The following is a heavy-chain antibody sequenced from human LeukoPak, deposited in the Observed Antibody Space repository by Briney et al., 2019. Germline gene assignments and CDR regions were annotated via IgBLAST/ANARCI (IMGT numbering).Heavy chain of an antibody. Sequence: SGTLSLTCAVSGDSITSSNWWSWIRQPPGKGLEWIGSIYYSGSTYYNPSLKSRVTISVDTSKNQFSLKLSSVTAADTAVYYCASKITWVAFDIWGQGTMVTVSS. CDR1: GDSITSSNW. CDR2: IYYSGST. CDR3: ASKITWVAFDI. D-gene: IGHD3-10*01. V-gene: IGHV4-39*01. J-gene: IGHJ3*02.